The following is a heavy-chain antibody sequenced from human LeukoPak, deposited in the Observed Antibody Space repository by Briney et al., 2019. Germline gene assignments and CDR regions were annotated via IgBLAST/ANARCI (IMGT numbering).Heavy chain of an antibody. CDR1: GYTFTSYG. CDR2: ISAYNGNT. J-gene: IGHJ4*02. CDR3: ATDQYGDRNLDY. Sequence: ASVKVSCKASGYTFTSYGISWVRQAPGQGLEWMGWISAYNGNTNYAQKLQGRVTMTEDTSTDTVYVELSSLRSEDTAVYYCATDQYGDRNLDYWGQGTLVTVSS. V-gene: IGHV1-18*01. D-gene: IGHD4-17*01.